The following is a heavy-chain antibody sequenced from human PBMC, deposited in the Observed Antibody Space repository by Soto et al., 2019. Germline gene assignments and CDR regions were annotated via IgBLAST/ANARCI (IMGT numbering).Heavy chain of an antibody. J-gene: IGHJ5*02. CDR1: GGSISSYY. D-gene: IGHD4-17*01. V-gene: IGHV4-59*08. Sequence: SETLSLTCTVSGGSISSYYWSWIRQPPGKGLEWIGYIYYSGSTNHNPSLKSRVTISVDTSKNQFSLKLSSVTAADTAVYYCARHISDGDYNNWFDPWGQGTLVTVSS. CDR3: ARHISDGDYNNWFDP. CDR2: IYYSGST.